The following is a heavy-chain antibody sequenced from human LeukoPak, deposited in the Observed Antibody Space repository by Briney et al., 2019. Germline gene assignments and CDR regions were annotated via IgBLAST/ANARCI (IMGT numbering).Heavy chain of an antibody. CDR1: GFTVSNNY. CDR3: ARDGSESSGYYYAL. CDR2: IKQDGSEK. Sequence: GGSLRLSCAASGFTVSNNYMRWVRQAPGKGLEWVANIKQDGSEKYYVDSVKGRFTISRDNAKNSLYLQMNSLRAEDTAVYYCARDGSESSGYYYALWGQGTLVTVSS. J-gene: IGHJ4*02. V-gene: IGHV3-7*01. D-gene: IGHD3-22*01.